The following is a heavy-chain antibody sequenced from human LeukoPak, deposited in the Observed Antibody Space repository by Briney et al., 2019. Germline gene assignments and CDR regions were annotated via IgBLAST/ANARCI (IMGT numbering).Heavy chain of an antibody. J-gene: IGHJ4*02. CDR2: ISSSSSYI. D-gene: IGHD5-18*01. Sequence: GGSLRLSCAASGFTFSSYSMNWVRQAPGQGLEWVSSISSSSSYIYYADSVKGRFTISRDNARNSLYLQMNSLRDEDTAVYYCARGASMQLWPTDFDYWGQGTLVTVSS. CDR1: GFTFSSYS. V-gene: IGHV3-21*01. CDR3: ARGASMQLWPTDFDY.